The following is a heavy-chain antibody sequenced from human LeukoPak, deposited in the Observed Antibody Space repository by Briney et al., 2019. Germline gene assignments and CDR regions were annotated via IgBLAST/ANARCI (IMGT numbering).Heavy chain of an antibody. V-gene: IGHV3-48*03. D-gene: IGHD2-2*01. CDR2: ISSSGSTI. CDR3: AHGTMYQLDY. Sequence: PGGSLRLSCAASEFTFSSYEMNWVRQAPGKGLEWVSYISSSGSTIYYADSVKGRFTISRDNAKNSLYLQMNSLRAEDTAVYYCAHGTMYQLDYWGQGTLVTVSS. J-gene: IGHJ4*02. CDR1: EFTFSSYE.